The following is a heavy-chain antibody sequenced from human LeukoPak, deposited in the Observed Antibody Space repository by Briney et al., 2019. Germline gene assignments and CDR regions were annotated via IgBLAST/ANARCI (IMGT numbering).Heavy chain of an antibody. Sequence: GGSLRLSCSASGFTFSSYWMHWVRQAPGKGLVWVSRINSDGSSTSYADSVKGRFTISRDNAKNTLYLQMNSLRAEDTAVYYCARGPSIDSSGYYPHYYYGMDVWGQGTTVTVSS. CDR1: GFTFSSYW. V-gene: IGHV3-74*01. J-gene: IGHJ6*02. D-gene: IGHD3-22*01. CDR2: INSDGSST. CDR3: ARGPSIDSSGYYPHYYYGMDV.